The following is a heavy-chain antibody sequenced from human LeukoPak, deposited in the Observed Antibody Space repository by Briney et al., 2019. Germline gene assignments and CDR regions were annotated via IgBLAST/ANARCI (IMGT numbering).Heavy chain of an antibody. V-gene: IGHV4-59*08. CDR3: ARRLAVTGRYYFDY. CDR2: IYYSGST. CDR1: GGSISTYY. J-gene: IGHJ4*02. Sequence: SETLSLTCTVAGGSISTYYWSWIRQPPGKGLEWIGYIYYSGSTKYNPSLESRVTISLDMPKNQFSLRLSSVTAADTAVYYCARRLAVTGRYYFDYWGQGTLVTVSS. D-gene: IGHD6-19*01.